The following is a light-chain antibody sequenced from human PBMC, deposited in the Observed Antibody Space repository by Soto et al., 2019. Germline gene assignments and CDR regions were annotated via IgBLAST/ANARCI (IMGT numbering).Light chain of an antibody. CDR1: QTISSW. CDR2: KAS. CDR3: KNLNCFSGA. J-gene: IGKJ1*01. V-gene: IGKV1-5*03. Sequence: DIQMTQSPSTLSGSVGDRVTITCRASQTISSWLAWYQQKPGKAPKLLIYKASTLKSGVPSRFSGSGSGTEFPSHKRSLQPVDFGHFSPKNLNCFSGALGQGTKGEPK.